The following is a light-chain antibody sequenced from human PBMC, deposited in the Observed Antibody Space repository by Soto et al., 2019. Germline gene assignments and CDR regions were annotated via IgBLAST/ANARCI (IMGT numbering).Light chain of an antibody. V-gene: IGKV3-15*01. CDR3: QHYNNLWG. CDR1: QSVRSN. J-gene: IGKJ4*01. Sequence: EIVMTQSPATLSVSPGERVTLSCRASQSVRSNLAWYQQKPGQVPRVLIYGASTRAIGIPDRFNGSGSGTEFTLTISSLQSEDFAVYYCQHYNNLWGFGGGTKVEIK. CDR2: GAS.